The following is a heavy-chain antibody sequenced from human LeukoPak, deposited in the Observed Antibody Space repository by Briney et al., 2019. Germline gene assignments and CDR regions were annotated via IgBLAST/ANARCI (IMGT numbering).Heavy chain of an antibody. CDR2: ISRSSGEI. D-gene: IGHD2-15*01. Sequence: PGGSLRLSCAASGFTFTNYSMSWGRQSPGKGLEWVSSISRSSGEIYYADSLKGRVTISRDNAKNSLYLQMNSLRAEDTAVYYCARPNCSGGSCYSTYFDYWGLGTLVTVSS. V-gene: IGHV3-21*01. CDR3: ARPNCSGGSCYSTYFDY. J-gene: IGHJ4*02. CDR1: GFTFTNYS.